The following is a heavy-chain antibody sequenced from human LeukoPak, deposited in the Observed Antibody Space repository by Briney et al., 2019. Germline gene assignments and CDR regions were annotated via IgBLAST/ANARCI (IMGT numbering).Heavy chain of an antibody. CDR1: GFTFSSYA. D-gene: IGHD1-26*01. CDR3: ARDMAWELLGLVDP. CDR2: ISYDGSNK. J-gene: IGHJ5*02. Sequence: PGGSLRLSCAASGFTFSSYAMHWVRQAPGKGLEWVAVISYDGSNKYYADSVKGRFTISRDNSKNTLYLQMNSLRAEDTAVYYCARDMAWELLGLVDPWGQGTLVTVSS. V-gene: IGHV3-30-3*01.